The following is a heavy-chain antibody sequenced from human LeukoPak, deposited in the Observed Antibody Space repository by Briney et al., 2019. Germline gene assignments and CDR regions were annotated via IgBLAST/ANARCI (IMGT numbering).Heavy chain of an antibody. V-gene: IGHV1-2*02. J-gene: IGHJ4*02. Sequence: ASLKVSCKASGYSFTIFHIHWVRQAPGQGLEWMGMINSSDGGTSYAQKFQGRVTMTRDTSISTVYMELSRLRSDDTAVYYCARVGYYESSGYYEYWGQGTLVTVSS. CDR2: INSSDGGT. CDR3: ARVGYYESSGYYEY. D-gene: IGHD3-22*01. CDR1: GYSFTIFH.